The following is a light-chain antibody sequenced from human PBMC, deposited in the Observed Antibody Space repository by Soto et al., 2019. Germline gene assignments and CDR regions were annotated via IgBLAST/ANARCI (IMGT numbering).Light chain of an antibody. CDR2: AAS. CDR3: QQYYSYPHT. V-gene: IGKV1-8*01. Sequence: AIRMTQSPSSLSASTGDRVTITCRASQGISSYLAWYQQKPGQAPKLLIYAASTLQSGVPSRFSGSGSGTDFTLTISCLQSEDFATSYCQQYYSYPHTFGQGTKLEI. J-gene: IGKJ2*01. CDR1: QGISSY.